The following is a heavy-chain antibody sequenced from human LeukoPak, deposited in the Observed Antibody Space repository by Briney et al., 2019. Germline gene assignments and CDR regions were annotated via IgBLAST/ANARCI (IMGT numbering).Heavy chain of an antibody. D-gene: IGHD3-10*01. CDR3: ARETYYYGSGSYLYDY. CDR2: ISSSSSYI. CDR1: GFTFSSYS. Sequence: GGSLRLSCAAFGFTFSSYSMNWVRQAPGKGLEWVSAISSSSSYIYYADSVKGRFTISRDNAKNSLYLQMNSLRAEDTAVYYRARETYYYGSGSYLYDYWGQGTLVTVSS. V-gene: IGHV3-21*01. J-gene: IGHJ4*02.